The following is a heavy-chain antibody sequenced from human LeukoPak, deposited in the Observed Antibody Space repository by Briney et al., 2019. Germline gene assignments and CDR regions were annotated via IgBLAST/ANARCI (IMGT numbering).Heavy chain of an antibody. CDR3: TTDPSSLVVVMVFDY. D-gene: IGHD3-22*01. CDR2: IKSKTDGGTT. CDR1: GFTFSSHP. J-gene: IGHJ4*02. Sequence: PGGSLRLSCAASGFTFSSHPMSWVRQAPGKGLEWVGRIKSKTDGGTTDYAAPVKGRFTISRDDSKNTLYLQMNSLKTEDTAVYYCTTDPSSLVVVMVFDYWGQGTLVTVSS. V-gene: IGHV3-15*01.